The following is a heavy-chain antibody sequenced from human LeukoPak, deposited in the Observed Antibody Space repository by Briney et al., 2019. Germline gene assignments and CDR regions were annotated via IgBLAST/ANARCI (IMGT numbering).Heavy chain of an antibody. CDR1: GYTFTSYD. CDR3: AREMGRTAMALDY. J-gene: IGHJ4*02. V-gene: IGHV1-8*01. D-gene: IGHD5-18*01. CDR2: MNPNSGNT. Sequence: ASVKVSCKASGYTFTSYDINWVRQATGQGLGWMGWMNPNSGNTGYAQKFQGRVTMTRNTSISTAYMELSSLRSEDTAVYYCAREMGRTAMALDYWGQGTLVTVSS.